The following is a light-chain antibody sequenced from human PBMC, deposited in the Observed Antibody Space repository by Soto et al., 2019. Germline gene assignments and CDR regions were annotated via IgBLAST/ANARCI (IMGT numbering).Light chain of an antibody. CDR1: SSDVGSYNL. CDR3: FSYGGSGTYVI. V-gene: IGLV2-23*01. Sequence: QSALTQPASVSGSPGQSITISCTGTSSDVGSYNLVSWYQQYPGEAPKLLIYEGSRRPSGVSNRFSGSKSGNTASLTISGRQAEDEADYYCFSYGGSGTYVIFGGGTKLTVL. J-gene: IGLJ2*01. CDR2: EGS.